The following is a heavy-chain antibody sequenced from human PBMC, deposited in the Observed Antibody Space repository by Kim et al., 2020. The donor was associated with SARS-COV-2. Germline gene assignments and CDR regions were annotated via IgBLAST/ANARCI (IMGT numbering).Heavy chain of an antibody. CDR3: AKDIRIKDAYNYGCFDY. V-gene: IGHV3-30*18. J-gene: IGHJ4*02. D-gene: IGHD1-1*01. CDR2: ASYDGKNE. CDR1: GFTFRNYC. Sequence: GGSLRLSCAASGFTFRNYCMHWVRQTPGKGLEWVAVASYDGKNEYYTDSVKGRFTISRDNSRNTLYLEMNSLRPDDTGVYYCAKDIRIKDAYNYGCFDYWGQGTLITVSS.